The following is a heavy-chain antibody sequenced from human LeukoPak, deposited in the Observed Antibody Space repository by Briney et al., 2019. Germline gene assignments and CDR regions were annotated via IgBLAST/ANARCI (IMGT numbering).Heavy chain of an antibody. Sequence: PSETLSLTCTVSGGSISSAGYYWAWIRQPPGKGLEWIGYIYHTGNTFYNPSLKSRVTISVDRSKNQFSLNLTSVTAADTALYYCARVEEIPGRYFHHWGQGTLVTVSS. V-gene: IGHV4-30-2*01. D-gene: IGHD1-26*01. CDR2: IYHTGNT. CDR3: ARVEEIPGRYFHH. CDR1: GGSISSAGYY. J-gene: IGHJ1*01.